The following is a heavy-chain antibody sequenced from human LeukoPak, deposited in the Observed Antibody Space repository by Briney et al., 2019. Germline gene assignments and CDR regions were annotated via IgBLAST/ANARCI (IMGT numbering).Heavy chain of an antibody. CDR1: GGSISSSSYY. CDR3: ARGTTAMTGAGNNYYCYYMDV. D-gene: IGHD5-18*01. Sequence: PSETPSLTCTVSGGSISSSSYYWGWIRQPPGKGLEWIGYIYYSGSTNYNPSLKSRVTISVDTSKNQFSLKLSSVTAADTAVYYCARGTTAMTGAGNNYYCYYMDVWGKGTTVTVSS. J-gene: IGHJ6*03. CDR2: IYYSGST. V-gene: IGHV4-61*05.